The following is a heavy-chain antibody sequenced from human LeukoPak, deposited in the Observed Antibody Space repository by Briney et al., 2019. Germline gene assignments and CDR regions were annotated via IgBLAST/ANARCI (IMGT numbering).Heavy chain of an antibody. D-gene: IGHD3/OR15-3a*01. CDR2: IYGGGST. CDR3: ARGVTAVGRVFDY. CDR1: GDSVSSNIYY. V-gene: IGHV3-53*01. Sequence: LSLTCTVSGDSVSSNIYYWSWIRQAPGKGLEWVSVIYGGGSTYYADSVKGRFTISRDNSKHTLYLQMNSLRAEDTAVYYCARGVTAVGRVFDYWGQGTLVTVSS. J-gene: IGHJ4*02.